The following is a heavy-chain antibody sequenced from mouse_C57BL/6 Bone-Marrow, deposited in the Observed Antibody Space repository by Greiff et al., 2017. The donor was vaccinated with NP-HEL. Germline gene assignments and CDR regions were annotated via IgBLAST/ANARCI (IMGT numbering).Heavy chain of an antibody. CDR2: IRSKSNNYAS. CDR3: VCGTWAMDY. J-gene: IGHJ4*01. CDR1: GFSFNTYA. Sequence: DVMLVESGGGLVQPKGSLKLSCAASGFSFNTYAMNWVRQAPGKGLEWVARIRSKSNNYASYYAVSVKDRFTISTDDSESILYLQMITSKTEDTAMYCCVCGTWAMDYWGQGTSVTVSS. V-gene: IGHV10-1*01. D-gene: IGHD5-1*01.